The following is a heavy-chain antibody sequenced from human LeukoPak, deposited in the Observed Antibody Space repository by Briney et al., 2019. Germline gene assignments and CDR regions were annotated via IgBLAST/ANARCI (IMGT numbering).Heavy chain of an antibody. D-gene: IGHD5-18*01. Sequence: PSETLSLTCAVYGGSFSGYYWSWIRQPPGRGLEWIGEVNHSGSTNYNPSLKSRVTISVDTSKNQFSLKLSSVTAADTALYYCARGLDDTTILTLFDYWGQGTLATVSS. CDR2: VNHSGST. CDR1: GGSFSGYY. J-gene: IGHJ4*02. CDR3: ARGLDDTTILTLFDY. V-gene: IGHV4-34*01.